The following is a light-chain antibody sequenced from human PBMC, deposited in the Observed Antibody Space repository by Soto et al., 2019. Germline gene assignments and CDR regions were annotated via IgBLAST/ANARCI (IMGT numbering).Light chain of an antibody. CDR2: EVS. CDR3: CSYAGSSTYV. CDR1: SSDVGSYNL. Sequence: QSALTQPASVSGSPGQSITISCTGTSSDVGSYNLVSWYQQHPGKAPKVMIYEVSKRPSVVPNRFSGSKSGNTASLTICGLQAEDEADYYCCSYAGSSTYVFGTGTKLTVL. V-gene: IGLV2-23*02. J-gene: IGLJ1*01.